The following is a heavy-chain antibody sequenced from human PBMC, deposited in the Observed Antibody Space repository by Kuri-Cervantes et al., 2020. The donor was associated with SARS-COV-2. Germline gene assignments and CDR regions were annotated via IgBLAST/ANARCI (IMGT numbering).Heavy chain of an antibody. V-gene: IGHV3-30*03. J-gene: IGHJ4*02. CDR3: AAERYEWLAYAYYFDL. D-gene: IGHD6-19*01. CDR1: GFTFSDYY. Sequence: LSLTCAASGFTFSDYYMSWIRQAPGKGLEWVALISYDETYKYYADSVEGRFTISRDNSENTLYLQMNSLRAEDTAMYYCAAERYEWLAYAYYFDLWGQGTLVTVSS. CDR2: ISYDETYK.